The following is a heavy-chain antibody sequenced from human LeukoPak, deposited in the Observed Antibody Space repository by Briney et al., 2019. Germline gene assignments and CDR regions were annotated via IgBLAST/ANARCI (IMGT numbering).Heavy chain of an antibody. CDR3: AKAAGLPYYYYYRTS. Sequence: GGSLRLSCAASGFTFSSYWMSWVRQAPGKGLEWVANIKQNGSEKYYVDSVKGRFTISRDNAKNSLYLQMNSLRAEDTAVCYCAKAAGLPYYYYYRTSGAKGPRSPSP. V-gene: IGHV3-7*01. D-gene: IGHD6-13*01. J-gene: IGHJ6*03. CDR1: GFTFSSYW. CDR2: IKQNGSEK.